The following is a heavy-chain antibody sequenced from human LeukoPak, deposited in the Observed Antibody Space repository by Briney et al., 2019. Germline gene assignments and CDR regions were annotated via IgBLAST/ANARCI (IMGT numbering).Heavy chain of an antibody. J-gene: IGHJ5*02. CDR1: GFSFTTDS. CDR2: IKQDESEK. Sequence: GGSLRLSCAASGFSFTTDSMGWVRQAPGKGLEWVANIKQDESEKYYVDSVKGRFTISRDNAKNSLYLQMNSLRVEDTAVYYCVRSQYSSSSWGQGTLVTVSS. CDR3: VRSQYSSSS. V-gene: IGHV3-7*01. D-gene: IGHD6-13*01.